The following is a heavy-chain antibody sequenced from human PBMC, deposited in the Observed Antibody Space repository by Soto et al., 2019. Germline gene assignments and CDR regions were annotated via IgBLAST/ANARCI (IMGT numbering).Heavy chain of an antibody. D-gene: IGHD3-22*01. CDR1: GASISSTSHY. V-gene: IGHV4-31*03. CDR2: IYYSGST. CDR3: ARVGAAGYYYDSSAYS. J-gene: IGHJ4*02. Sequence: LSLTCSVSGASISSTSHYWNWIRQHPGKGLEWIGYIYYSGSTSYSPSLRSRVTISVDTSKNQFSLRLTSVTAADTAVYYCARVGAAGYYYDSSAYSWGQGTLVTVSS.